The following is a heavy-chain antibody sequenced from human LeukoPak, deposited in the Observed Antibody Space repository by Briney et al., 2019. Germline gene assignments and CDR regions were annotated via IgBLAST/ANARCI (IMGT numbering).Heavy chain of an antibody. D-gene: IGHD6-13*01. CDR3: ARGVASSSWGI. Sequence: SETLSLTCTVSGGSISSSSYYWGWIRQPPGKGLEWIGYIYYSGSTYYNPSLKSRVTISVDTSTNQFSLKLTSVTAADTAVYYCARGVASSSWGIWGQGTLVTVSS. V-gene: IGHV4-39*07. CDR1: GGSISSSSYY. J-gene: IGHJ4*02. CDR2: IYYSGST.